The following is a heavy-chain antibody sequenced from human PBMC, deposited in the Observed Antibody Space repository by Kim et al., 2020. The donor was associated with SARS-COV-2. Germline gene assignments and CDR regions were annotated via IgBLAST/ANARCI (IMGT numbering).Heavy chain of an antibody. J-gene: IGHJ4*02. V-gene: IGHV3-33*01. CDR2: NQ. Sequence: NQYYASSVRGRFTLSREHSKNTLYLQMNSLRAEDTAVYYCARDRQLVMNYWGQGTLVTVSS. D-gene: IGHD3-9*01. CDR3: ARDRQLVMNY.